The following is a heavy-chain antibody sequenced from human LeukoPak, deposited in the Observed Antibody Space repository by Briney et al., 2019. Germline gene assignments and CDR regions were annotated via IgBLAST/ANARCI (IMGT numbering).Heavy chain of an antibody. CDR1: GYTFTSYG. J-gene: IGHJ5*02. V-gene: IGHV1-18*01. CDR3: ARLPMIVMAEYNWFDP. D-gene: IGHD3-22*01. CDR2: NSAYNGNT. Sequence: ASVKVSCKASGYTFTSYGISWVRQAPGQGIEWMGWNSAYNGNTNYAQKLQGRVTMTTDTSTSTAYMELRSLRSDDTAVYYCARLPMIVMAEYNWFDPWGQGTLVTVSS.